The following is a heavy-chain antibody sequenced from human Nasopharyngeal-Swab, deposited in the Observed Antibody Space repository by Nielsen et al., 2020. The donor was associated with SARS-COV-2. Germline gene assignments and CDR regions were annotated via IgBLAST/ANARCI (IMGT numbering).Heavy chain of an antibody. Sequence: SVKVSCKASGYTFTSYGISWVRQAPGQGLEWMGGIIPIFGTANYAQKFQGRVTITADESTSTAYMELSSLRSEDTAVYYCARGEGSYTRSFDYWGQGTLVTVSS. CDR1: GYTFTSYG. J-gene: IGHJ4*02. CDR3: ARGEGSYTRSFDY. V-gene: IGHV1-69*13. D-gene: IGHD1-26*01. CDR2: IIPIFGTA.